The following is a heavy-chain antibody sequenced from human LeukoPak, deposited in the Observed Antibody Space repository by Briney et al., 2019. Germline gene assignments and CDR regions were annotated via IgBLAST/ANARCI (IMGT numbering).Heavy chain of an antibody. CDR2: ISAYNGNT. J-gene: IGHJ6*03. CDR1: GYTFTSYG. V-gene: IGHV1-18*01. D-gene: IGHD6-6*01. Sequence: GASVKVSCKASGYTFTSYGISWVRQAPGQGLEWMGWISAYNGNTNYAQKLQGRVTVTTDTSTSTAYMELRSLRSDDTAVYYCARAFRYSSSYYMDVWGKGTTVTVSS. CDR3: ARAFRYSSSYYMDV.